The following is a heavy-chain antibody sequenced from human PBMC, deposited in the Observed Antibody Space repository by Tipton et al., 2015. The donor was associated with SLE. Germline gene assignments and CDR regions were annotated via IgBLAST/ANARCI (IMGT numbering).Heavy chain of an antibody. D-gene: IGHD3-10*01. Sequence: GSLRLSCAASGFTFSSYGMHWVRQAPGKGLEWVAFIRYDGSNKYYADSVKGRFTISRDNSKNTLYLQMNSLRAEDTAVYYCAKDPTYYYGSGSYYGTYGMDVWGQGTTVTVSS. V-gene: IGHV3-30*02. CDR1: GFTFSSYG. CDR2: IRYDGSNK. CDR3: AKDPTYYYGSGSYYGTYGMDV. J-gene: IGHJ6*02.